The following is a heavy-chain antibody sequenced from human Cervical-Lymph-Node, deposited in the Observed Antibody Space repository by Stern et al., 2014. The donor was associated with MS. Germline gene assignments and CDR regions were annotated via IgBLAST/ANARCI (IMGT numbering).Heavy chain of an antibody. CDR2: IWYDGSKK. D-gene: IGHD1-14*01. Sequence: QVQLVQSGGGVVQPGRSLRLSCAASGFNFRDYGMHWVRQAPGKGLEWVAVIWYDGSKKYYAGSVKGRFTISRDNSKNTLFLQMNSLRAEDTAVYYCTRDGITSRLIPFDFWGRGTLVTVSS. CDR3: TRDGITSRLIPFDF. V-gene: IGHV3-33*01. CDR1: GFNFRDYG. J-gene: IGHJ4*02.